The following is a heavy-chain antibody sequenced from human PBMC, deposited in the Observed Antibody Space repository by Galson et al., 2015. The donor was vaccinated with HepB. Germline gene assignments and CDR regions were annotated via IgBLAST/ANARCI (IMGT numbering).Heavy chain of an antibody. J-gene: IGHJ5*02. CDR2: ISSNGATI. CDR1: GFTFSDYY. Sequence: SLRLSCAAFGFTFSDYYMTWIRQAPGKGLEWLSYISSNGATIYYADSVRGRFTISRDNAKNSLYLQMNSLRAEDTALYYCARAALGWFDPWGQGTQVTVSS. V-gene: IGHV3-11*01. D-gene: IGHD6-25*01. CDR3: ARAALGWFDP.